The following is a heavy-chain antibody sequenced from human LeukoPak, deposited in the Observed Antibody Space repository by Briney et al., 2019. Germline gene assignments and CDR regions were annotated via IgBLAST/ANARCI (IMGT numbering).Heavy chain of an antibody. D-gene: IGHD4-17*01. CDR2: INSDGSGT. CDR3: ARVGPDYGDYVKWFDP. V-gene: IGHV3-74*01. Sequence: PGGSLRLSCAASGFTFSSYWMHWVRQAPGKGPVWVSRINSDGSGTSYADSVKGRFTISRDNAKNALYLQMNSLRAEDTAVYYCARVGPDYGDYVKWFDPWGQGTLVTVSS. CDR1: GFTFSSYW. J-gene: IGHJ5*02.